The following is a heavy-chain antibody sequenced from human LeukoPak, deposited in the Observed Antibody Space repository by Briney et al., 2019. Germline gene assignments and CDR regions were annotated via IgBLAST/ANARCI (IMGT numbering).Heavy chain of an antibody. CDR3: ARSRLGLGCFDY. D-gene: IGHD6-19*01. CDR1: GFTFSSHA. J-gene: IGHJ4*02. CDR2: ISYDGSNK. Sequence: PGGSLRLSCAASGFTFSSHAMHWVRQAPGKGLEWVAVISYDGSNKYYADSVKGRFTISRDNSKNTLYLQMNSLRAEDTAVYYCARSRLGLGCFDYWGQGTLVTVSS. V-gene: IGHV3-30*04.